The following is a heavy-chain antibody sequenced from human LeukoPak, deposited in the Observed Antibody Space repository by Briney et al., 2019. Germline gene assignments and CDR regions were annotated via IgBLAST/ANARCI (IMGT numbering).Heavy chain of an antibody. CDR3: EKGASYFDY. CDR2: ITNSGGTT. CDR1: GFPFSSYA. V-gene: IGHV3-23*01. Sequence: GGSLRLSCAASGFPFSSYAMSWVRQAPGKGLEWVSPITNSGGTTYYADSVKGRFTTSRDNSKNTLYLQMNSLRAEDTAVYYCEKGASYFDYWGQGTLVTVSS. J-gene: IGHJ4*02.